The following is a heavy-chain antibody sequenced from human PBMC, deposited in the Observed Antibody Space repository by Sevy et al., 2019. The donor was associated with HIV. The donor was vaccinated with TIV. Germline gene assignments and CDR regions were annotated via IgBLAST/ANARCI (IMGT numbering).Heavy chain of an antibody. CDR1: GFIFSKFA. V-gene: IGHV3-23*01. J-gene: IGHJ4*02. D-gene: IGHD4-17*01. CDR3: TKDFSYGGNSWNFDF. Sequence: GGSLRLSCAASGFIFSKFALSWVRQAPGRGLEWVSAVSGNDGSTYYEASVKGRFTISRDISENMLYLQMNSLSAEDKAVYYCTKDFSYGGNSWNFDFWGQGTLVTVSS. CDR2: VSGNDGST.